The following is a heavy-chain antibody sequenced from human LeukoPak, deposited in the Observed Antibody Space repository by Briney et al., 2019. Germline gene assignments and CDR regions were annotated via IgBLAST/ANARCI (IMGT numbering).Heavy chain of an antibody. CDR3: ARSSIFPYYDFWSGYYGY. Sequence: GESLKISCKGSGYSFTSYWIGWVRQMPGKGLEWMGIIYPGDSDTRYSPSFQGQVTISADKSISTAYLQWSSLKASDTATYYCARSSIFPYYDFWSGYYGYWGQGTLVTVSS. CDR2: IYPGDSDT. V-gene: IGHV5-51*01. D-gene: IGHD3-3*01. CDR1: GYSFTSYW. J-gene: IGHJ4*02.